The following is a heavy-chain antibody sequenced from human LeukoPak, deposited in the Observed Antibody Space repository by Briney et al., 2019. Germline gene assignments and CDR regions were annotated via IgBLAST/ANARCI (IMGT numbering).Heavy chain of an antibody. CDR1: GLTFSDYA. V-gene: IGHV3-23*01. CDR3: AKADSSGWYEGNWFDP. D-gene: IGHD6-13*01. CDR2: ISGSGGST. Sequence: GGSLRLSCAASGLTFSDYAMSWVRQAPGKGLEWVSSISGSGGSTYYADSVKGRLTISRDNSKTTLYLQMNSLRAEDTAVYYCAKADSSGWYEGNWFDPWGQGTLVTVSS. J-gene: IGHJ5*02.